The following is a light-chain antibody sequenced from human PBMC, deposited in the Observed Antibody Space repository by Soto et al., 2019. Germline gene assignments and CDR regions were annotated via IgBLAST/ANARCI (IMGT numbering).Light chain of an antibody. J-gene: IGLJ2*01. CDR1: NIGTKS. CDR2: SDN. CDR3: QLWDNTGDRVL. V-gene: IGLV3-21*04. Sequence: SYELTQSPSVSVAPGKTARITCGGNNIGTKSVHWYQQKPGQAPVLVIYSDNDRPSGIPARFSGSNSGHTATLTISRVEAGDEADYYCQLWDNTGDRVLFGGGTKSPS.